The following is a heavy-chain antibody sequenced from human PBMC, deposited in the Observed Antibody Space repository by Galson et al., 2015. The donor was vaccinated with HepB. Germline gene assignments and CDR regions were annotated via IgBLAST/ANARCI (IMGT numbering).Heavy chain of an antibody. CDR3: ARVTYYRHDY. V-gene: IGHV3-11*05. Sequence: SLRLSCAASGLTLSDNYMSWIRQAPGKGLEWLSYISNGNTYTRYADSVKGRFTISRDNAKNSLYLEMNSLRADDTAVYYCARVTYYRHDYWGQGTVVTVSS. D-gene: IGHD1-14*01. J-gene: IGHJ4*02. CDR2: ISNGNTYT. CDR1: GLTLSDNY.